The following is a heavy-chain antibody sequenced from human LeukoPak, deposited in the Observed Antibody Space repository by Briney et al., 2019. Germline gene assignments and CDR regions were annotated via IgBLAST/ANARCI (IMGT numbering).Heavy chain of an antibody. CDR3: XITYIAVAGPAGGY. CDR1: GYTFTGYY. V-gene: IGHV1-2*02. Sequence: ASVKVSCKASGYTFTGYYMHWVRQAPGQGLEWMGWINPNSGGTNYAQKFQGRVTMTRDTSISTAYMELSRLRSDDTAVYYCXITYIAVAGPAGGYWGQGTLVTVSS. D-gene: IGHD6-19*01. J-gene: IGHJ4*02. CDR2: INPNSGGT.